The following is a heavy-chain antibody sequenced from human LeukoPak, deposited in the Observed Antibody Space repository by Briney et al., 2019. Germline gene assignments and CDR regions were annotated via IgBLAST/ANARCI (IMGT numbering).Heavy chain of an antibody. CDR1: GYTFTSYY. J-gene: IGHJ4*02. D-gene: IGHD3-10*01. Sequence: ASVKVSCKASGYTFTSYYMHRVRQAPGQGLEWMGIINPNGYSTRSAQKFQGRVTMTRDTPTSTAYMELSSLRSEDTAVYYCARVSDYYYGSGSYLSNWGQGTLVTVSS. CDR3: ARVSDYYYGSGSYLSN. CDR2: INPNGYST. V-gene: IGHV1-46*01.